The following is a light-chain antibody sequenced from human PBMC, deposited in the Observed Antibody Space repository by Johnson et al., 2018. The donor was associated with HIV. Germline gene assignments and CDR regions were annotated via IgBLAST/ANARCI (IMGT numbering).Light chain of an antibody. Sequence: QSVLTQPPSVSAATGQKVTISCSGSSSNIGNNYVSWYQQLPGAAPKLLIFDNDKRPSGIPARFSGSKSGTSATLGITGLQPGDEADYYCETWDSSLSTGGVFGTGTKVTVL. CDR2: DND. CDR1: SSNIGNNY. J-gene: IGLJ1*01. CDR3: ETWDSSLSTGGV. V-gene: IGLV1-51*01.